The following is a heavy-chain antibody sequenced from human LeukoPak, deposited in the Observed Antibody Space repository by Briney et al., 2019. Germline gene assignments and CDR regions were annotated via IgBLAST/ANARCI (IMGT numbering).Heavy chain of an antibody. CDR2: ISGSGGST. V-gene: IGHV3-23*01. CDR3: AKGGRAVTTSGVHY. D-gene: IGHD4-17*01. J-gene: IGHJ4*02. CDR1: GFTFRSYA. Sequence: GGSLRLSCAASGFTFRSYAMNWVRQAPGKGLEWVSAISGSGGSTYYADSVKGRFTISRDNSKNTLYLQMNSLRAEDTAVYYCAKGGRAVTTSGVHYWGQGTLVTVSS.